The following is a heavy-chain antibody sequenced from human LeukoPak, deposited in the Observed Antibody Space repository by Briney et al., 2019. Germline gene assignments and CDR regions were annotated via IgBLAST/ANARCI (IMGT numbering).Heavy chain of an antibody. CDR3: ARHENIVVVVAATGFDY. V-gene: IGHV4-39*01. D-gene: IGHD2-15*01. Sequence: SETLSLTCTVSGGSISSSSHYWGWIRQPPGKGLEWIGSNYYSGNTYYNPSLKSRVTISVDTSKNHFSLEVSSVAAADTAVYYCARHENIVVVVAATGFDYWGQGTRVTVSS. CDR1: GGSISSSSHY. J-gene: IGHJ4*02. CDR2: NYYSGNT.